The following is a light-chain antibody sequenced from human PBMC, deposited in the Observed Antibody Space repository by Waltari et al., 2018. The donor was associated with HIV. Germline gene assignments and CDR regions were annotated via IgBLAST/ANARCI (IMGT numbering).Light chain of an antibody. CDR2: SSS. CDR1: QSVSTY. CDR3: QQSYSSPRS. V-gene: IGKV1-39*01. J-gene: IGKJ2*03. Sequence: DIQMTQSPSSLSASVGDRVTITCRARQSVSTYFNWYHQRPGPAPNLLIYSSSTLQSGVPSRFSGSGSGTDFTLTISSLQPEDFGTYYCQQSYSSPRSFGQGTKVEIK.